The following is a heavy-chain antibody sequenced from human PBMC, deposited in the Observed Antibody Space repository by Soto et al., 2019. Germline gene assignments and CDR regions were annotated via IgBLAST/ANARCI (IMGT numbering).Heavy chain of an antibody. D-gene: IGHD6-13*01. CDR1: GYTFTSYD. CDR3: AREGDVAAAGTGGY. V-gene: IGHV1-8*01. J-gene: IGHJ4*02. Sequence: ASVKVSCKASGYTFTSYDINWVRQATGQGLEWMGWMNPNSGNTGYAQKFQGRVTMTRNTSISTAYMELSSLRSEDTAVYYCAREGDVAAAGTGGYWGQGTLVTVSS. CDR2: MNPNSGNT.